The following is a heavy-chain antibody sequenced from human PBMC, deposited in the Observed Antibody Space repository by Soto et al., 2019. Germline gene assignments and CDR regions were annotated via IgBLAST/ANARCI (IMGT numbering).Heavy chain of an antibody. CDR2: INHSGST. V-gene: IGHV4-34*01. J-gene: IGHJ3*02. CDR3: ARVPDILNGYYKHAFDI. CDR1: GGSFSGYY. Sequence: SETLSLTCAVYGGSFSGYYWSWIRQPPGKGLEWIGEINHSGSTNYNPSLKSRVTISVDTSKNQFSLKLSSVTAADTAVYYCARVPDILNGYYKHAFDIWGQGTMVTVSS. D-gene: IGHD3-9*01.